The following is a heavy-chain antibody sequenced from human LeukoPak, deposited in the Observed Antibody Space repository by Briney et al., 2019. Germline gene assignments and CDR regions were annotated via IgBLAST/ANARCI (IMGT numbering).Heavy chain of an antibody. D-gene: IGHD2-21*02. V-gene: IGHV1-2*02. Sequence: ASVKVSCKASGYTFTAYYIHWVRQAPGQGLEWMGWMNPNSGGTNYAQKFQGRVTMTRDTSTSTAYMELRSLRSDDTAVYYCARGGSYCGGDCPTSWGQGTLVTVSS. CDR1: GYTFTAYY. CDR3: ARGGSYCGGDCPTS. J-gene: IGHJ5*02. CDR2: MNPNSGGT.